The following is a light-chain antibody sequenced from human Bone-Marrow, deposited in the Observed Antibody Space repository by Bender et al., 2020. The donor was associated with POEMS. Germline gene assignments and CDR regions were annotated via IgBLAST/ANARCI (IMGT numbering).Light chain of an antibody. CDR1: SLAKQY. J-gene: IGLJ2*01. CDR3: QSAGSRGILVV. V-gene: IGLV3-25*03. CDR2: KDN. Sequence: SYELTQPPSVSVSPGQTARITCSGASLAKQYASWYQQKPGQAPLLMVYKDNERPSGIPERFSGSRSATTVTLTISGVQADDEADYYCQSAGSRGILVVFGGGTKLTVL.